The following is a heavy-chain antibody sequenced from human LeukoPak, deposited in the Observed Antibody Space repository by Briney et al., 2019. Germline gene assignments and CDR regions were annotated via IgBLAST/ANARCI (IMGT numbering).Heavy chain of an antibody. V-gene: IGHV4-59*08. J-gene: IGHJ4*02. CDR3: ARFSGPNYDFWSGYYGKALFDY. CDR2: IYYSGST. CDR1: GGSISSYY. D-gene: IGHD3-3*01. Sequence: SETLSLTCTVSGGSISSYYWSWIRQPPGKGLEWIGYIYYSGSTNYNPSLKSRVTISVDTSKNQFSLKLSSVTAADTAVYYCARFSGPNYDFWSGYYGKALFDYWGQGTLVTVSS.